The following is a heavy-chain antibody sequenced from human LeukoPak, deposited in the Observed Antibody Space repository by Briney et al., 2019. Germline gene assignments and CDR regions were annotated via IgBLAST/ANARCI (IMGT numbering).Heavy chain of an antibody. CDR1: GYIFTSYG. J-gene: IGHJ4*02. D-gene: IGHD2-2*01. Sequence: ASVKVSCKASGYIFTSYGISWVRQAPGQGLEWMGWISACNGNTNYAQKLQGRVTMTTDTSTSTAYMELRSLRSDDTAVYYCARGDCSSTSCYEVRYWGQGTLVTVSS. V-gene: IGHV1-18*01. CDR3: ARGDCSSTSCYEVRY. CDR2: ISACNGNT.